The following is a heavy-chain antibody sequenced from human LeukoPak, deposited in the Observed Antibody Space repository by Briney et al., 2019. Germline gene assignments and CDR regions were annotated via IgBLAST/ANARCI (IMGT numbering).Heavy chain of an antibody. CDR3: AKDSNWNYFSGSLDY. Sequence: GGSLRLSCAASGFTFSSYAMHWVRQDPGKGLEGVALISHDESNTFYADSVKGRFTISRDNSKNTLYLQMNSLRAEDTAVYYCAKDSNWNYFSGSLDYWGQGTLVTVSS. CDR1: GFTFSSYA. D-gene: IGHD1-7*01. V-gene: IGHV3-30*04. J-gene: IGHJ4*02. CDR2: ISHDESNT.